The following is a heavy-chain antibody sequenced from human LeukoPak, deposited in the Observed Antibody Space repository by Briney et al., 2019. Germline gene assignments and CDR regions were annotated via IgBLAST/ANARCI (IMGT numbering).Heavy chain of an antibody. J-gene: IGHJ4*02. D-gene: IGHD3-3*01. Sequence: ASVKVSCKPSGCTFTGYYIHWVRQAPGQGLEWMGWINPNSGGTNYAQKFQGRVTITTETSISTAYVELSRLRSDDTAVYYCARDGVGSTRTFDYWGQGTLVTVSS. V-gene: IGHV1-2*02. CDR3: ARDGVGSTRTFDY. CDR2: INPNSGGT. CDR1: GCTFTGYY.